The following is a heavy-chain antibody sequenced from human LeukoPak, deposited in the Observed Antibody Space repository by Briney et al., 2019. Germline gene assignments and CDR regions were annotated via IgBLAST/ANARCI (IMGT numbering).Heavy chain of an antibody. Sequence: PSETLSLTCAVYGGSFSGYYWSWIRLPPGKGLEWIGEINHSGSTNYNPSLKSRVTISVDTSKNQFSLKLSSVTAADTAVYYCAGGSEPQPYYFDYWGQGTLVTVSS. V-gene: IGHV4-34*01. J-gene: IGHJ4*02. D-gene: IGHD1-14*01. CDR2: INHSGST. CDR3: AGGSEPQPYYFDY. CDR1: GGSFSGYY.